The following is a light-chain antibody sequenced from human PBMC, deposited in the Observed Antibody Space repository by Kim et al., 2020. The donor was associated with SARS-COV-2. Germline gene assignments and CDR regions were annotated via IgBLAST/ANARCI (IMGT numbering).Light chain of an antibody. CDR3: ATFTHSDTLYV. J-gene: IGLJ1*01. Sequence: QSALTQPASVSGSPGQSITISCVCGDNYVSWYQQHPGKAPKVILYDVTERPSGVSNRFSGSKSGNTASLTISGLQAEDGADYFCATFTHSDTLYVFG. V-gene: IGLV2-14*03. CDR1: VCGDNY. CDR2: DVT.